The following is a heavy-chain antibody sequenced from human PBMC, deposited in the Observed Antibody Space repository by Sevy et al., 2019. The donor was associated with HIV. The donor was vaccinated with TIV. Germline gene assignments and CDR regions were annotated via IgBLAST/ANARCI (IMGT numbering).Heavy chain of an antibody. CDR1: GFTFSSYA. Sequence: GGSLRLSCAASGFTFSSYAMHWFRQAPGKGLEWVAVISYDGSNKYYADSVKGRFTISRDNSKNTLYLQMNSLRAEDTAVYYCARSTVSYGGNPGDYWGQGTLVTVSS. CDR3: ARSTVSYGGNPGDY. V-gene: IGHV3-30*04. J-gene: IGHJ4*02. CDR2: ISYDGSNK. D-gene: IGHD4-17*01.